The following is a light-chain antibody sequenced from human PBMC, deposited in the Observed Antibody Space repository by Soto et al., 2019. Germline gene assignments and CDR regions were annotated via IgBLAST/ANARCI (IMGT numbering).Light chain of an antibody. CDR3: CSYAGSYIYV. CDR1: SSEVGGYNY. Sequence: QSALTQPRSVSGSPGQSVTISCPGTSSEVGGYNYVSWYQQHPNKAPKVMIYDVTKRPSGVPDRFSGSKSGNTASLTISGLQAEDEADYYCCSYAGSYIYVVGTG. V-gene: IGLV2-11*01. J-gene: IGLJ1*01. CDR2: DVT.